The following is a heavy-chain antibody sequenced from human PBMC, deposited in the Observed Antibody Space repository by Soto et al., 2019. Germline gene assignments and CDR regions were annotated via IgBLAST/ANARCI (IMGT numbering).Heavy chain of an antibody. J-gene: IGHJ4*02. Sequence: VQLVESGGGVVQPGRSLRLFCEASGFTFSRYGMHWVRQAPGMGLEWVAVISWDGLAQYYGDSVKGRFTISRDNSQSTLYLQMNSLRTEDTAIYYCAKETIQVGGPNYFDYWGQGVLVTVSS. CDR1: GFTFSRYG. V-gene: IGHV3-30*18. CDR2: ISWDGLAQ. CDR3: AKETIQVGGPNYFDY. D-gene: IGHD1-1*01.